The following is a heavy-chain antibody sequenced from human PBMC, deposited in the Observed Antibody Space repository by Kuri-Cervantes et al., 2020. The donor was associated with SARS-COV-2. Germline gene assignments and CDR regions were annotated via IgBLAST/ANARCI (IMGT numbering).Heavy chain of an antibody. V-gene: IGHV3-30*02. CDR3: ARDSLSGWYAEYFQH. J-gene: IGHJ1*01. CDR2: IRYDGSNK. Sequence: GESLKISCAASGFTFSSYGMHWVRQAPGKGLEWVAFIRYDGSNKYYADSVKGRFTISRDNSKNTLYLQMNSLRAEDTAVYYCARDSLSGWYAEYFQHWGQGTRVTGSS. D-gene: IGHD6-19*01. CDR1: GFTFSSYG.